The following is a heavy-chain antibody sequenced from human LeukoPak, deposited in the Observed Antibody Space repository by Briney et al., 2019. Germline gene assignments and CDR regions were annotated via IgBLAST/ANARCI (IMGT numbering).Heavy chain of an antibody. Sequence: GGSLRLSCAASGFTFSSYGMHWVRQAPGKGLEWVAVISYYADSVKGRFTISRDNSKNMLYLQMNSLRAEDTAVYYCALRGGEFDYWGQGTLVTVSS. J-gene: IGHJ4*02. CDR2: IS. CDR1: GFTFSSYG. D-gene: IGHD3-16*01. CDR3: ALRGGEFDY. V-gene: IGHV3-30*03.